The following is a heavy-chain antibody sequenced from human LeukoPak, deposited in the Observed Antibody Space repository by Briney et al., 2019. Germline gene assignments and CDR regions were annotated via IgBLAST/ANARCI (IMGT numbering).Heavy chain of an antibody. D-gene: IGHD2-15*01. V-gene: IGHV4-61*02. J-gene: IGHJ4*02. CDR1: GGSIRSGTDY. Sequence: SETLSLTCTVSGGSIRSGTDYFSWIRQPPGKVLEWIGRIYMSGSTDYNPSFKSRVTMSVDTSKNQFSLKLTSMTAADTAVYYCARGAAGMSSYWGQGTLVTVSS. CDR3: ARGAAGMSSY. CDR2: IYMSGST.